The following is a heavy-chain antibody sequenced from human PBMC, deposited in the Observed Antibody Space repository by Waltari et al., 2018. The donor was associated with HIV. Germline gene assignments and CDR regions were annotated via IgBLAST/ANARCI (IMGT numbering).Heavy chain of an antibody. D-gene: IGHD2-2*02. J-gene: IGHJ5*02. V-gene: IGHV3-23*01. CDR1: GFPFSSYA. Sequence: EVQLLESGGGLVQPGGSLRLTCGASGFPFSSYAISWVRQAPGKGLFWVSGISASGDKTYYADSVKGRFTISRHNSKKTLYLQMNSLTAEDTAVYHCANIPPYTIGRGWFDPWGQGTLVTVSS. CDR3: ANIPPYTIGRGWFDP. CDR2: ISASGDKT.